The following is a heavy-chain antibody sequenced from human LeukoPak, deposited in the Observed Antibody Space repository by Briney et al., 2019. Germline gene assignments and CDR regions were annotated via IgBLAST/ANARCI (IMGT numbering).Heavy chain of an antibody. D-gene: IGHD5-18*01. CDR1: GFTFSSYS. CDR2: ISSSSSTI. V-gene: IGHV3-48*01. Sequence: GGSLRLSCAASGFTFSSYSMNWVRQAPGKGLEWVSYISSSSSTIYYADSVKCRFTISRDNAKNSLYLQMNSLRAEDTAVYYCARDGIQLWSPYYFDYWGQGTLVTVSS. J-gene: IGHJ4*02. CDR3: ARDGIQLWSPYYFDY.